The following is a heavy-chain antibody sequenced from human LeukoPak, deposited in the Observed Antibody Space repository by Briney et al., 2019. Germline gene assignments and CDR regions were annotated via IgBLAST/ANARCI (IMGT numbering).Heavy chain of an antibody. CDR3: EKCGGTYGGYFDY. D-gene: IGHD1-26*01. CDR1: GFTFRSFA. J-gene: IGHJ4*02. Sequence: GGSLRLSCAASGFTFRSFAMSWVRQAPGKGLEWVSSINGNDYRTFYADSVKGRFTISRDNSKNTLYLQMNSLRAEDTAVYYCEKCGGTYGGYFDYWGQGTLVTVSS. V-gene: IGHV3-23*01. CDR2: INGNDYRT.